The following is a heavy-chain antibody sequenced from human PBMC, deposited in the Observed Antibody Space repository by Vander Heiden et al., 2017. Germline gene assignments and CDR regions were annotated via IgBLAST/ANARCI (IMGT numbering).Heavy chain of an antibody. Sequence: EVQLVESGGGLVKPGVSLSLSCAASGFPFSSYSMNWVRQAPGKGLEWVSTISSSSSYIYYADSVKGRFTISRDNAKNSLYLQMNSLRAEDTAVYYCARVGGWPGGALDIWGQGTMVTVSS. J-gene: IGHJ3*02. CDR3: ARVGGWPGGALDI. V-gene: IGHV3-21*01. CDR1: GFPFSSYS. CDR2: ISSSSSYI. D-gene: IGHD5-12*01.